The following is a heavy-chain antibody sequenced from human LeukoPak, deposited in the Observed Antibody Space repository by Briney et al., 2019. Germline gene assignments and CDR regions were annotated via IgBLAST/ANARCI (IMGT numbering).Heavy chain of an antibody. Sequence: GASVKVSCKASGYTFTNYAITWVRQAPGQGLEWMGWISPYNGNTNFAQNLQGRVTTTTDTATSTAYMELRNLRSDDTAMYYCAITSARGTYRFLDYWGQGTLVTVSS. D-gene: IGHD3-16*02. V-gene: IGHV1-18*01. J-gene: IGHJ4*02. CDR1: GYTFTNYA. CDR3: AITSARGTYRFLDY. CDR2: ISPYNGNT.